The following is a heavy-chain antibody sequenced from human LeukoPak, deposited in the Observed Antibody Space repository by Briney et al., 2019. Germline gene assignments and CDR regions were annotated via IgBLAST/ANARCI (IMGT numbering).Heavy chain of an antibody. V-gene: IGHV1-46*01. D-gene: IGHD2-8*01. Sequence: ASVKVSCKAFGYTFTSNYMHWVRQAPGQGPEWMGVISPSGGSTTYAQKFQGRVTLTRDMSTSTAYMELSRLRSDDTAVYYCARGMVYATGAFDIWGQGTMVTVSS. CDR2: ISPSGGST. CDR3: ARGMVYATGAFDI. CDR1: GYTFTSNY. J-gene: IGHJ3*02.